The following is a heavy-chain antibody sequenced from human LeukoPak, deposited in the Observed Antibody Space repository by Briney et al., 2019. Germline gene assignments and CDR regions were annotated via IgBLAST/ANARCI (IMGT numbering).Heavy chain of an antibody. CDR1: GGSISSGSYY. CDR2: IYTSGST. J-gene: IGHJ4*02. V-gene: IGHV4-61*02. Sequence: SETLSLTCTVSGGSISSGSYYWSWIRQPAGKGLEWIGRIYTSGSTNYNPSLKSRVTISVDTSKNQFSLKLSSVTAADTAVYYCARVGSLRTLDYWGQGTLVTVSS. D-gene: IGHD5/OR15-5a*01. CDR3: ARVGSLRTLDY.